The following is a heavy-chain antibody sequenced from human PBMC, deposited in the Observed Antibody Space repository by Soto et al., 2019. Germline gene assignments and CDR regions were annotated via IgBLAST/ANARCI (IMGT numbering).Heavy chain of an antibody. Sequence: AASVKVSCKASGYTFTSYGISWVRQAPGQGLEWMGWISAYNGNTNYAQKLQGRVTMTTDTSTSTAYMELRSLRSDDTAVYYCARAGYYDILTGIDYWGQGTLVTVSS. CDR3: ARAGYYDILTGIDY. V-gene: IGHV1-18*01. J-gene: IGHJ4*02. D-gene: IGHD3-9*01. CDR1: GYTFTSYG. CDR2: ISAYNGNT.